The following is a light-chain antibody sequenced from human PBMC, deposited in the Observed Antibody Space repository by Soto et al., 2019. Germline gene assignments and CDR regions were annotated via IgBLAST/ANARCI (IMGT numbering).Light chain of an antibody. CDR2: AAS. CDR3: QQSYSTPHT. CDR1: QSISSY. J-gene: IGKJ2*01. Sequence: DIQMTQSPSSLSASVGDRVTITCRASQSISSYLNWYQQKPGKAPKLLIYAASSLQSGVPSRFSGSESGTHFPLTISRLQPEAFATYYCQQSYSTPHTFGQGTKLAIK. V-gene: IGKV1-39*01.